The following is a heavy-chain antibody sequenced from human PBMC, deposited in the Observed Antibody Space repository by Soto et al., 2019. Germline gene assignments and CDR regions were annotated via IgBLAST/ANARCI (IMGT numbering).Heavy chain of an antibody. CDR1: GFTFSSYA. J-gene: IGHJ5*02. V-gene: IGHV3-30-3*01. D-gene: IGHD3-22*01. Sequence: QVQLVEFGGGVVQPGRSLRLSCAASGFTFSSYAMHWVRQAPGKGLEWVAVISYDGSNKYYADSVKGRFTISRDNSKNTLYLQMNSLRAEDTAVYYCANGGGGYYSNWFDPWGQGTLVTVSS. CDR3: ANGGGGYYSNWFDP. CDR2: ISYDGSNK.